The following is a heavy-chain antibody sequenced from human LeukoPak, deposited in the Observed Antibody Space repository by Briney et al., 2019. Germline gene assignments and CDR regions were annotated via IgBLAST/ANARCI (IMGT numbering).Heavy chain of an antibody. V-gene: IGHV1-18*01. CDR3: ARGWVGYDILTGYPLDLDY. CDR2: ISAYNGNT. Sequence: ASVKVSCKASGYTFTSYGISWVRQAPGQGLEWMGWISAYNGNTNYAQKLQGRVTMTTDTSTSTAYMELRSLRSDDTAVYYCARGWVGYDILTGYPLDLDYWGQGTLVTLSS. J-gene: IGHJ4*02. CDR1: GYTFTSYG. D-gene: IGHD3-9*01.